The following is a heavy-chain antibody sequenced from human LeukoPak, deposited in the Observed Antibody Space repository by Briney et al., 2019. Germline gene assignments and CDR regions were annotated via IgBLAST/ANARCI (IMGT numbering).Heavy chain of an antibody. CDR1: GGSINSYY. CDR3: ARAHYGSGSTFDY. V-gene: IGHV4-59*01. J-gene: IGHJ4*02. CDR2: IYYSGRT. D-gene: IGHD3-10*01. Sequence: SETLSLTCTVSGGSINSYYWSWLRQPPGNGLEWIANIYYSGRTNYNPSLRSRLTISVDTSKNQFSLKLSSVTAADTAVYYCARAHYGSGSTFDYWGQGTLVTVSS.